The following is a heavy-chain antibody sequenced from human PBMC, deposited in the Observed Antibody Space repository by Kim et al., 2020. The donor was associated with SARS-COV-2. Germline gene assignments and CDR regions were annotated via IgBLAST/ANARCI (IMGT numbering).Heavy chain of an antibody. CDR1: GFTVSSNY. CDR3: ARDAVVTVGYFDL. J-gene: IGHJ2*01. CDR2: IYSGGST. V-gene: IGHV3-66*02. D-gene: IGHD2-21*02. Sequence: GGSLRLSCAASGFTVSSNYMSWVRQAPGKGLEWVSDIYSGGSTYYADSVKGRFTISRDNSKNTLYLQMNSLRAEDTAVYYCARDAVVTVGYFDLWGRGTLVTVPS.